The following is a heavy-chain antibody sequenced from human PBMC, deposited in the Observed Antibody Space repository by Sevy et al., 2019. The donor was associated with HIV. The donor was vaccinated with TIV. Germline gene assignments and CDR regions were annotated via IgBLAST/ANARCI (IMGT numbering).Heavy chain of an antibody. CDR3: ARGLGYYYDSSGYPNWFDP. J-gene: IGHJ5*02. CDR1: GGSFSGYY. CDR2: INHSGST. V-gene: IGHV4-34*01. Sequence: SETLSLTCAVYGGSFSGYYWSWIRQPPGKGLEWIGEINHSGSTNYNPPLKSRVTISVDTSKNQFSLKLSSVTAADTAVYYCARGLGYYYDSSGYPNWFDPWGQGTLVTVSS. D-gene: IGHD3-22*01.